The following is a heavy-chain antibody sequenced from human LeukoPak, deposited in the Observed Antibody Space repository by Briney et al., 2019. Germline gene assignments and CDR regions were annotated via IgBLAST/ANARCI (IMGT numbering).Heavy chain of an antibody. CDR1: GFTFSSYS. D-gene: IGHD6-13*01. V-gene: IGHV3-21*01. Sequence: GGSLRLSCAASGFTFSSYSMNWARQAPGKGLEWVSSISSSSSYIYYADSVKGRFTISRDNAKNSLYLQMNSLRAEDTAVYYCARGPFKAYSSSWYIGWFDPWGQGTLVTVSS. CDR3: ARGPFKAYSSSWYIGWFDP. J-gene: IGHJ5*02. CDR2: ISSSSSYI.